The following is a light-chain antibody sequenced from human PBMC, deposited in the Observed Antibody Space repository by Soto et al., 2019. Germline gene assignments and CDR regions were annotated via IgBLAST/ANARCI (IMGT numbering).Light chain of an antibody. CDR1: QGISNS. V-gene: IGKV1-27*01. Sequence: DIQMTQSPSSLSASVGDRVTITGRASQGISNSLAWYQQEPGKVPKLLIYDASTLQSGVSSRFSGSGSGTDFTLTISSLQPEDVATYYCQKYDSAPEAFGQGTKVEIK. J-gene: IGKJ1*01. CDR2: DAS. CDR3: QKYDSAPEA.